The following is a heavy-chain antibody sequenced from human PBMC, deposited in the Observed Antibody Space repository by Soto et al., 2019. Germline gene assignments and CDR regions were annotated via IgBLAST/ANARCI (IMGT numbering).Heavy chain of an antibody. V-gene: IGHV4-59*01. CDR3: ARVVGNWFDP. CDR2: IYYSGST. Sequence: SETLSLTCTVSGGSSSSYYWSWIRQPPGKGLEWIGYIYYSGSTNYNPSLKSRVTISVDTSKNQFSLKLSSVTAADTAVYYCARVVGNWFDPWGQGTLVTVSS. D-gene: IGHD2-21*01. CDR1: GGSSSSYY. J-gene: IGHJ5*02.